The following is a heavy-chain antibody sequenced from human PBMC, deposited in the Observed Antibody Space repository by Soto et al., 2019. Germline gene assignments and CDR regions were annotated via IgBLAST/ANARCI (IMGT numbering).Heavy chain of an antibody. Sequence: QVQLQESGPGLVKPSQTLSLTCTVSGGSISSGGYYWSWIRQHPGKGLEWIGYIYYSGSTYYNPSLKSRVTISVDTSKNQFSLKLSSVTAADTAVYYCARYVVIVATIRGAFDIWGQGTMVTVSS. CDR2: IYYSGST. J-gene: IGHJ3*02. D-gene: IGHD5-12*01. CDR3: ARYVVIVATIRGAFDI. V-gene: IGHV4-31*03. CDR1: GGSISSGGYY.